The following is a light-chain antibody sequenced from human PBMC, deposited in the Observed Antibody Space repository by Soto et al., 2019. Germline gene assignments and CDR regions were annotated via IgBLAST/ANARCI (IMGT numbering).Light chain of an antibody. V-gene: IGKV1-33*01. CDR1: QDIDRF. CDR2: DTS. CDR3: QQYDNLPLT. Sequence: DIHMTQSPSSLSASVGDRVTITCLASQDIDRFLNWYQVKPGKAPKLVIYDTSILEPGVPARFRGSGSGTYFTFTIADLQPEDIATYYCQQYDNLPLTFGGGTNVQIK. J-gene: IGKJ4*01.